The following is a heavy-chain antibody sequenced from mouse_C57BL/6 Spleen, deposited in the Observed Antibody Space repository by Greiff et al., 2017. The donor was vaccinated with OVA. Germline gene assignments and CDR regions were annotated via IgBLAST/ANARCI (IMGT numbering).Heavy chain of an antibody. D-gene: IGHD2-4*01. CDR2: ISSGSSTI. CDR1: GFTFSDYG. J-gene: IGHJ4*01. Sequence: DVKLVESGGGLVKPGGSLKLSCAASGFTFSDYGMHWVRQAPEKGLEWVAYISSGSSTIYYADTVKGRFTISRDNAKNTLFLQMTSLRSEDTAMYYCARSDYDGGYAMDYWGQGTSVTVSS. CDR3: ARSDYDGGYAMDY. V-gene: IGHV5-17*01.